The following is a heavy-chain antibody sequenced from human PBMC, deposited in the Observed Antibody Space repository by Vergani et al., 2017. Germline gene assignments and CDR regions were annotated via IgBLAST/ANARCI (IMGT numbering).Heavy chain of an antibody. CDR3: ATPQTVTTGGMEV. CDR2: VDPEDGET. Sequence: EVQLVQSGAEVQKPGATMQISCQVSGYTFSDHYMHWVKQAPGKGLEWMGLVDPEDGETIYAEKFKGRVTIAADTSTDTAHLELSSLRSEDTAVYYCATPQTVTTGGMEVWGQGTTVIVSS. CDR1: GYTFSDHY. D-gene: IGHD4-17*01. J-gene: IGHJ6*02. V-gene: IGHV1-69-2*01.